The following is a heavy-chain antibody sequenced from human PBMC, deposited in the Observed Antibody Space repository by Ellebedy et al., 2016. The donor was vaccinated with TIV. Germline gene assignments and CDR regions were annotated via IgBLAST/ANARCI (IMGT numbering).Heavy chain of an antibody. V-gene: IGHV4-59*01. Sequence: MPSATLSLTCTVSAGSISSDYWGWIRQPPGERLEWIGNIYYSGSTKYNPSLRSRVSISIDTSRTRFSLKLSSATAADTAVYYCARALGYCGGDCRAEYFMQWGQGTLVTVSS. CDR1: AGSISSDY. CDR2: IYYSGST. D-gene: IGHD2-21*02. J-gene: IGHJ1*01. CDR3: ARALGYCGGDCRAEYFMQ.